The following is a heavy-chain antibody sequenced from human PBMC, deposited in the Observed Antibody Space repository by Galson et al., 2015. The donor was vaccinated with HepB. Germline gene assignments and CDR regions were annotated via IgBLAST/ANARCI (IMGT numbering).Heavy chain of an antibody. J-gene: IGHJ4*02. CDR2: IYYSGST. CDR1: GGSISSYY. CDR3: ARDSYSSGWRRFDY. D-gene: IGHD6-19*01. Sequence: LSLTCTVSGGSISSYYWSWIRQPPGKGLEWIGYIYYSGSTNYNPSLKSRVTISVDTSKNQFSLKLSSVTAADTAVYYCARDSYSSGWRRFDYWGQGTLVTVSS. V-gene: IGHV4-59*01.